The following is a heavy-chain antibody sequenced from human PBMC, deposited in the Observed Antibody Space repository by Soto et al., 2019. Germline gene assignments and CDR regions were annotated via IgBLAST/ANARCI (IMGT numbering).Heavy chain of an antibody. Sequence: EVQLLESGGGLVQPGGSLRLSCAASGFTFSSYAMRWVRQAPVKGLEWVSAISGSGDSTYYAASVKGRFTISRDNSKNTLYLQMNSLRAEDTAVYYCARRGSGSYYDYWVQGPLVTVSS. CDR1: GFTFSSYA. D-gene: IGHD1-26*01. V-gene: IGHV3-23*01. J-gene: IGHJ4*02. CDR2: ISGSGDST. CDR3: ARRGSGSYYDY.